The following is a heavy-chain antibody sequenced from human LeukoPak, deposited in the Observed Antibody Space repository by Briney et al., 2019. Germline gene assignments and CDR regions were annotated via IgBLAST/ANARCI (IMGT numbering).Heavy chain of an antibody. Sequence: SETLSLTCTVSGGSISSYYWGWVRQPPGKGLEWIGSIFYSGSTYYNPSLKSRVTISVDTSKNQFSLKLSSATAADTAIYYCARAVSGRFDYWGQGTLVTVSS. D-gene: IGHD6-19*01. V-gene: IGHV4-39*01. J-gene: IGHJ4*02. CDR2: IFYSGST. CDR1: GGSISSYY. CDR3: ARAVSGRFDY.